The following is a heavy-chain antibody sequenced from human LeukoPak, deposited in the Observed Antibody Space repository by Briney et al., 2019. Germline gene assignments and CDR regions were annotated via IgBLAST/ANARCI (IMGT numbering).Heavy chain of an antibody. Sequence: SVKVSRKASGGTFSSYAISWVRQAPGQGLEWMGGIIPIFGTANYAQKFQGRVTITADKSTSTAYMELSSLRSEDTAVYYCARGGYDILTGYYKIFDYWGQGTLVTVSS. CDR3: ARGGYDILTGYYKIFDY. J-gene: IGHJ4*02. CDR2: IIPIFGTA. V-gene: IGHV1-69*06. D-gene: IGHD3-9*01. CDR1: GGTFSSYA.